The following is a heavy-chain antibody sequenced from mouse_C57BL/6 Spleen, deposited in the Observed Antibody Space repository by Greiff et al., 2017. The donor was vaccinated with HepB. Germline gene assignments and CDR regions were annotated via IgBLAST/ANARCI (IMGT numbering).Heavy chain of an antibody. D-gene: IGHD1-1*01. CDR3: ARGDITTAYFDY. CDR1: GYAFSSSW. Sequence: VQLQQSGPELVKPGASVKISCKASGYAFSSSWMNWVKQRPGKGLEWIGRIYPGDGDTNYNGKFKGKATLTADKSSSTAYMQLSSLTSEDSAVYFCARGDITTAYFDYWGQGTTLTVSS. J-gene: IGHJ2*01. V-gene: IGHV1-82*01. CDR2: IYPGDGDT.